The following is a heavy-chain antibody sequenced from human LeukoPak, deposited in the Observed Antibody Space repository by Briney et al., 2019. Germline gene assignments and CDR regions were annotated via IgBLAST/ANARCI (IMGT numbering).Heavy chain of an antibody. CDR2: IYTGGST. Sequence: GGSLRLSCAASGFTVSSNYMSWVRQAPGKGLEWVSLIYTGGSTYYADSVKGRFIISRDSSKNTVHLQMNSLRVEDTAIYFCAGAYSAYDPFDYWGQGILVTVSS. CDR3: AGAYSAYDPFDY. D-gene: IGHD5-12*01. CDR1: GFTVSSNY. J-gene: IGHJ4*02. V-gene: IGHV3-66*01.